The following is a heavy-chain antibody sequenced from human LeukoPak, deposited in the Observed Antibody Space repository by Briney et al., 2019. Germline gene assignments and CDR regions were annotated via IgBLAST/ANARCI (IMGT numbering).Heavy chain of an antibody. J-gene: IGHJ4*02. V-gene: IGHV3-64*01. CDR1: GLTFSSDG. CDR3: ERGSIYRPLDY. Sequence: GCLTLSCPASGLTFSSDGMQWVRQAAGKELKYVSSISRNGGRTYYANYVKGRFAISRDDSMNTLYLQMGSLRTEDMAVYYCERGSIYRPLDYWGQGTLVTVSS. D-gene: IGHD3-3*02. CDR2: ISRNGGRT.